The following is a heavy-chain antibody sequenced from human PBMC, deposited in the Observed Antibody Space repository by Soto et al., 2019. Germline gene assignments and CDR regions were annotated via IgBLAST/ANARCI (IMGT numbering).Heavy chain of an antibody. CDR3: ASSSNGYDAFDI. CDR2: INAGNGNT. D-gene: IGHD6-19*01. V-gene: IGHV1-3*01. CDR1: GYTFTSYA. J-gene: IGHJ3*02. Sequence: ASVKVSCKASGYTFTSYAMHWVRQAPGQRLEWMGWINAGNGNTKYSQKFQGRVTITRDTSASTAYMELSSLRSEDTAVYYCASSSNGYDAFDIWGQGTMVTVSS.